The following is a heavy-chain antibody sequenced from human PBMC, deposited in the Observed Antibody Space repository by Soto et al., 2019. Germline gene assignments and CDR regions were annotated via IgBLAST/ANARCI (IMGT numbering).Heavy chain of an antibody. CDR1: GYTFTSYT. Sequence: GASVKVSCKTSGYTFTSYTMHWVRQAPGQRLEWMGWITTGNGNTKYSQKFQGRVTITRDTSASTAYMELSSLRSEDTAVYYCARGPGGPDGPGDYWGQGTLVTVSS. V-gene: IGHV1-3*04. CDR2: ITTGNGNT. D-gene: IGHD2-15*01. CDR3: ARGPGGPDGPGDY. J-gene: IGHJ4*02.